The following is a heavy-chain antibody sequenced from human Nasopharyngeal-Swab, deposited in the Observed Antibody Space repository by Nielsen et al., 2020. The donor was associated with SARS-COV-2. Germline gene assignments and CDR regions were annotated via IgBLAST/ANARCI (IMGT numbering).Heavy chain of an antibody. Sequence: GGSLRLSCAASGFSITSYGMQWVRQAPGKGLEWVALISHGGDMKYYADSVKGRFTISRDISKDTVYLQMNSLSAEDTAVYYCAKDHRTSWGGDSWGQGTLVAVSS. CDR3: AKDHRTSWGGDS. D-gene: IGHD2-2*01. CDR1: GFSITSYG. J-gene: IGHJ4*02. V-gene: IGHV3-30*18. CDR2: ISHGGDMK.